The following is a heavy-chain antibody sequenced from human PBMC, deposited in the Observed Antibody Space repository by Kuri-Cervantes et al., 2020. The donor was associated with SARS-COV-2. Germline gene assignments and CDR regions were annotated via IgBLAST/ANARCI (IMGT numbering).Heavy chain of an antibody. V-gene: IGHV3-49*03. J-gene: IGHJ6*03. D-gene: IGHD6-19*01. CDR2: IRSKAYGGTT. CDR3: ARVRSSGWYSPDYYYYYYMDV. CDR1: GFTFGDYA. Sequence: GESLKISCTASGFTFGDYAMSWFRQAPGKGLEWVGFIRSKAYGGTTEYAAFVKGRFTISRDDSKSIAYLQMNSLRAEDTAVYYCARVRSSGWYSPDYYYYYYMDVWGKGTTVTVSS.